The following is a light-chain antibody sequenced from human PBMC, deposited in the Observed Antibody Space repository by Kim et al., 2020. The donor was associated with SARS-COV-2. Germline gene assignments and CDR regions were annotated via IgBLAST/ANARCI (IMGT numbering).Light chain of an antibody. Sequence: DIQMTQSPSSLSASVGDRVTITCRASQSISSYLNWYQQKPGKAPKLLIYAASSLQSGVPSRFSGSGSGTDFTLTISSLQPEDVATYYCQQGYSTPVTFGQGTKVDIK. J-gene: IGKJ1*01. V-gene: IGKV1-39*01. CDR3: QQGYSTPVT. CDR2: AAS. CDR1: QSISSY.